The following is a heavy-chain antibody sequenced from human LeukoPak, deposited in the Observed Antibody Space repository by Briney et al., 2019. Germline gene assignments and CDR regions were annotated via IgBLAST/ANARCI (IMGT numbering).Heavy chain of an antibody. CDR3: ARAPYCSSTSCYWFYNWFDP. CDR1: GYTFTGYY. D-gene: IGHD2-2*01. J-gene: IGHJ5*02. V-gene: IGHV1-2*02. CDR2: INPNSGGT. Sequence: ASVKVSCKASGYTFTGYYMHWGRQAPGQGLEWMGWINPNSGGTNYAQKFQGRVTMTRDTSISTAYMELSRLRSDDTAVYYCARAPYCSSTSCYWFYNWFDPWGQGTLVTVSS.